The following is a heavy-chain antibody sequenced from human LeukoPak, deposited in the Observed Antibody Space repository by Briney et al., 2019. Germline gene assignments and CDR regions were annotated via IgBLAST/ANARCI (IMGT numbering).Heavy chain of an antibody. CDR1: GYTFIAYY. CDR2: ISPNNGGT. J-gene: IGHJ4*02. V-gene: IGHV1-2*02. CDR3: ARVFPYGSPMDY. Sequence: ASVKVSCKASGYTFIAYYIHWLRQAPGQGLEWMGWISPNNGGTKYGQKFQGRVTMTRDTSIVTAYMELSSLRSDDTAVYYCARVFPYGSPMDYWGQGTVVTVSS. D-gene: IGHD3-10*01.